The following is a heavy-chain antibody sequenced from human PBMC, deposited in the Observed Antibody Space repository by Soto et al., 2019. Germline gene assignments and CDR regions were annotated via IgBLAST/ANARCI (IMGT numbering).Heavy chain of an antibody. CDR1: GFTFSSYG. CDR3: ARAQFPTLGYCSSTSCYGDDAFDI. J-gene: IGHJ3*02. Sequence: QVQLVESGGGVVKRGRSLRLSCAASGFTFSSYGMHWVRQAPGKGLEWVAVIWYDGSNKYYADSVKGRFTISRDNSKNTLYLQMNSLRAEDTAVYYCARAQFPTLGYCSSTSCYGDDAFDIWGQGTMVTVSS. V-gene: IGHV3-33*01. D-gene: IGHD2-2*01. CDR2: IWYDGSNK.